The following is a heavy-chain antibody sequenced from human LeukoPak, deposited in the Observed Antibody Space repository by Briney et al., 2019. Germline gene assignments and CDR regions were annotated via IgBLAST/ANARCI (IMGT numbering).Heavy chain of an antibody. CDR1: VYTFIDYF. V-gene: IGHV1-2*02. J-gene: IGHJ4*02. Sequence: ASVKVSRMASVYTFIDYFLHWVRQAPGQGLECVGLINPNSGDTTYAQKFQGRVTMTRDTSISTAYMELSRLRSDDTAVYYCARTYYDILTGNKKPLDYWGQGTLVTVSS. CDR3: ARTYYDILTGNKKPLDY. D-gene: IGHD3-9*01. CDR2: INPNSGDT.